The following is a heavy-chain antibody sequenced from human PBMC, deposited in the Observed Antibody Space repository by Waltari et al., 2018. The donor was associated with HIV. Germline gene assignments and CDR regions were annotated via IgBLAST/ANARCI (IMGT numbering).Heavy chain of an antibody. CDR2: IYTSGST. V-gene: IGHV4-61*02. J-gene: IGHJ3*02. Sequence: QVQLQESGPGLVKPSQTLSLTCTVSGGSISSGSYYWSWIRQPAGKGLEWIGRIYTSGSTNYNPSRKSRGTISVDTSKNQFSLKLSAVTAADTAVYYWARRGIQLWFYAFDIWGQGTMVTVSS. CDR1: GGSISSGSYY. CDR3: ARRGIQLWFYAFDI. D-gene: IGHD5-18*01.